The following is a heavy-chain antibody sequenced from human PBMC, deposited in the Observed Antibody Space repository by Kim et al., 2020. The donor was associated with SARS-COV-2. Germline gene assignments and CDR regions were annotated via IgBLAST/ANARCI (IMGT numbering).Heavy chain of an antibody. Sequence: GSLSLTCTVSGGSISSYSWSWIRQPPGKGLEWIGYTYFSGSTNYNPSLKSRVTISVDTSKNQFSLKLSSVTAADTAVYYCARDRIGYCRSTICSLHFDFWGQGTLVTVSS. CDR1: GGSISSYS. CDR3: ARDRIGYCRSTICSLHFDF. V-gene: IGHV4-59*01. D-gene: IGHD2-2*01. CDR2: TYFSGST. J-gene: IGHJ4*02.